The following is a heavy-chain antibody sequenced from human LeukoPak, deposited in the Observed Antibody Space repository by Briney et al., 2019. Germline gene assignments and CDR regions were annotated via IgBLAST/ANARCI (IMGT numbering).Heavy chain of an antibody. CDR3: ARSPKADGSGSYYSDY. J-gene: IGHJ4*02. D-gene: IGHD3-10*01. Sequence: SETLSLTCAVSGGSISSSNWWSWVRQPPGKGLEWIGEIYHSGSTNYNPSLKSRVTISVDKSKNQFSLKLSSVTAADRAVYYCARSPKADGSGSYYSDYWGQGTLVTVSS. V-gene: IGHV4-4*02. CDR1: GGSISSSNW. CDR2: IYHSGST.